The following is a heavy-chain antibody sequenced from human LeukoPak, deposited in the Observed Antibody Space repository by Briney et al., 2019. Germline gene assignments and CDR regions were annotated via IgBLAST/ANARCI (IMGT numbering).Heavy chain of an antibody. D-gene: IGHD3-3*01. CDR1: GFTFSDYY. CDR2: ISSSSSTI. Sequence: PGGSLRLSCAASGFTFSDYYMSWIRQAPGKGLEWVSYISSSSSTIYYADSVKGRFTISRDNAKNSLYLQMNSLRAEDTAVYYCARVGFLEWLPFDYWGQGTLVTVSS. V-gene: IGHV3-11*04. CDR3: ARVGFLEWLPFDY. J-gene: IGHJ4*02.